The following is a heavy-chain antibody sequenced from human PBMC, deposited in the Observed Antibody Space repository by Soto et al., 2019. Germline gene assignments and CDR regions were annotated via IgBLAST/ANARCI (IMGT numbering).Heavy chain of an antibody. CDR1: GFTFSSYG. CDR3: ARTDHSDYGDTDAFDI. J-gene: IGHJ3*02. D-gene: IGHD4-17*01. Sequence: GGSLRLSCAASGFTFSSYGMHWVRQAPGKGLEWVAVIWYDGSNKYYADSVKGRFTISRDNSKNTLYLQMNSLRAEDTAVYYCARTDHSDYGDTDAFDIWGQGTMVTVSS. V-gene: IGHV3-33*01. CDR2: IWYDGSNK.